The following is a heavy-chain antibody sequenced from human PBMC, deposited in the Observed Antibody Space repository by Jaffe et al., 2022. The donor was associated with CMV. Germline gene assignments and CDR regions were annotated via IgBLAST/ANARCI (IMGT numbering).Heavy chain of an antibody. J-gene: IGHJ6*02. CDR1: GFSLSTSGMC. CDR3: ARIFSRTYYYYGMDV. Sequence: QVTLRESGPALVKPTQTLTLTCTFSGFSLSTSGMCVSWIRQPPGKALEWLALIDWDDDKYYSTSLKTRLTISKDTSKNQVVLTMTNMDPVDTATYYCARIFSRTYYYYGMDVWGQGTTVTVSS. CDR2: IDWDDDK. V-gene: IGHV2-70*01.